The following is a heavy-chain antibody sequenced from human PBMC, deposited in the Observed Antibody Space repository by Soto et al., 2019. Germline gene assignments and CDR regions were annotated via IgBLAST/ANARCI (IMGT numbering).Heavy chain of an antibody. CDR2: IYYSGST. J-gene: IGHJ4*02. D-gene: IGHD3-10*01. CDR1: GGSISRGGYY. V-gene: IGHV4-31*03. Sequence: SETLSLTCTVSGGSISRGGYYWSWIRQHPGEGLEWIGYIYYSGSTYYNPSLKSRVTISVDTSKNQFSLKLSSVTAADTAVYYCARTTYSDSGSAPFDYWXQGTLVTVSS. CDR3: ARTTYSDSGSAPFDY.